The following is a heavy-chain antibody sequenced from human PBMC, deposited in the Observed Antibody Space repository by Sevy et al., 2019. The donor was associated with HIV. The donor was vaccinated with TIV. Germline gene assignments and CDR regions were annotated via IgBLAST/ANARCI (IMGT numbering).Heavy chain of an antibody. CDR2: ISYEGTET. V-gene: IGHV3-30-3*01. CDR1: GFAFSSHA. D-gene: IGHD6-13*01. J-gene: IGHJ4*01. CDR3: ARYEGYSIKWYPLY. Sequence: GGSLRLSCAASGFAFSSHAMHWVRQAPGKGLEWVAVISYEGTETFYAASVGVRFTISRDNSENMLSLQITSLRPEDTAVYYCARYEGYSIKWYPLYWGHGTLVTVSS.